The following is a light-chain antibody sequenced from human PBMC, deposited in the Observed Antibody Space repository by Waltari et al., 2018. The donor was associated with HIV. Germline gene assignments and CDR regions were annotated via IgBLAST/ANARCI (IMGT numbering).Light chain of an antibody. CDR1: QSVRSSY. V-gene: IGKV3-20*01. CDR2: GAS. J-gene: IGKJ1*01. Sequence: EMVFTQSPGTLSLSPGERAHLSCRDSQSVRSSYLAWYEQRPGQPPWLLIYGASTRSTGIPDRFSGSGSGTDFTITISRLEPEDFAVYYCQQYGSSPRTFGQGTKVEIK. CDR3: QQYGSSPRT.